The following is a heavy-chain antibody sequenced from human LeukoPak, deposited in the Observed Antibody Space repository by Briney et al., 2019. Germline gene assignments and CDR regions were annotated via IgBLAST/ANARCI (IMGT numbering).Heavy chain of an antibody. CDR2: ISSSSSYI. V-gene: IGHV3-21*01. CDR3: ARDYYYDSSGYIWG. D-gene: IGHD3-22*01. Sequence: GSLRLSCAASGFIFSSYNMNWVRQAPGKGLEWVSSISSSSSYIYYADSVKGRFTISRDNAANSLYLQMNSLRAEDTAVYYCARDYYYDSSGYIWGWGQGTLVTVSS. CDR1: GFIFSSYN. J-gene: IGHJ4*02.